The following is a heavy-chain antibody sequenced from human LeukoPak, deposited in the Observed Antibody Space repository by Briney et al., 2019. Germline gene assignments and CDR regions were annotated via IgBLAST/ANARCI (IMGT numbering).Heavy chain of an antibody. CDR1: GGSINSHY. Sequence: SETLSLTCTVSGGSINSHYWSWIRQPPGRGLQWIGFISYSGSTSYNPSLMSRVTISVDTSKNQFSLKLNSVTAADTALYFCARSYYDFWSGFYSDFWGQGALVTVSS. D-gene: IGHD3-3*01. J-gene: IGHJ4*02. CDR2: ISYSGST. V-gene: IGHV4-59*11. CDR3: ARSYYDFWSGFYSDF.